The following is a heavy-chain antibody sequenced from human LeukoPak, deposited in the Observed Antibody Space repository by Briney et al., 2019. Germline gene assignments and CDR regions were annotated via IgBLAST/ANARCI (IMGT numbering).Heavy chain of an antibody. Sequence: SETLSLTCTVSGGSISSYYWSWIRQPPGKGLEWIGYIYYSGSTNYNPSLKSRVTISVDTSKNQFSLKLSSVTAADTAVYYCARVPYYYGSGSSWFDPWGQGTLVTVSS. CDR3: ARVPYYYGSGSSWFDP. D-gene: IGHD3-10*01. V-gene: IGHV4-59*01. J-gene: IGHJ5*02. CDR2: IYYSGST. CDR1: GGSISSYY.